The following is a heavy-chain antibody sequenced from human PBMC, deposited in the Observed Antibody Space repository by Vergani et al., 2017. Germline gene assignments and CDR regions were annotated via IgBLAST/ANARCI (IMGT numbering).Heavy chain of an antibody. J-gene: IGHJ4*02. CDR3: ARLSSSWDFDY. CDR2: IWYDGSNK. Sequence: QVQLVESGGGVVQPGRSLRLSCAASGFTFSSYGMHWVRQAPGKGLEWVAVIWYDGSNKYYADSVKGRFTISRDNSKKTLYLQMNSLRAEDTAVYYCARLSSSWDFDYWGQGTLVTVSS. D-gene: IGHD6-13*01. V-gene: IGHV3-33*01. CDR1: GFTFSSYG.